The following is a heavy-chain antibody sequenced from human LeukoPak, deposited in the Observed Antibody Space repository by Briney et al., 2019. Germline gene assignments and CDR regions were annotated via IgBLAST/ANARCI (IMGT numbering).Heavy chain of an antibody. V-gene: IGHV4-59*08. D-gene: IGHD1-14*01. J-gene: IGHJ2*01. CDR1: GGSISSYY. CDR2: IYYSGST. CDR3: ARKGPQWYFDL. Sequence: PSETLSLTCNVAGGSISSYYWSWIRQPPGKGLEWIGYIYYSGSTNYNPSLKSRVTISVDTSKDQVSLKLSSVTAADTAVYYCARKGPQWYFDLCGRGTLVTVSS.